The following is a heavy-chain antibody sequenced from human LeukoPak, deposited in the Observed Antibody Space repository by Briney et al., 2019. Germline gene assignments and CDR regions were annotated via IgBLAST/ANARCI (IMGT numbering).Heavy chain of an antibody. D-gene: IGHD3-3*01. J-gene: IGHJ6*02. CDR2: FDPEDGET. CDR3: ARLPQRITIFGVATDYYGMDV. Sequence: ASVKVSCKVSGYTLTELSMHWVRQAPGKGLEWMGGFDPEDGETIYAQKFQGRVTMTEDTSTDTAYMELSSLRSEDTAVYYCARLPQRITIFGVATDYYGMDVWGQGTTVTVSS. CDR1: GYTLTELS. V-gene: IGHV1-24*01.